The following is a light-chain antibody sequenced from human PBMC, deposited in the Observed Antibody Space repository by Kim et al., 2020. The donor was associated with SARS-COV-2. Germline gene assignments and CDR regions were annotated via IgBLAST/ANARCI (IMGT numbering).Light chain of an antibody. CDR1: QSVASNY. Sequence: EIVLTQSPGTLSLSPGERATLSCRASQSVASNYLAWYQQKPGQAPRLLIYGASSRATDIPDRFSGIGSGTDFTLTISRVEPEDFAVYYCQQYGRTPRTFGQGTKLEI. CDR3: QQYGRTPRT. J-gene: IGKJ2*01. V-gene: IGKV3-20*01. CDR2: GAS.